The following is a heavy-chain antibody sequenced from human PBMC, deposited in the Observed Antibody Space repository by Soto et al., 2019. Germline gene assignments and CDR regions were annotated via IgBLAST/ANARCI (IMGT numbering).Heavy chain of an antibody. J-gene: IGHJ6*02. Sequence: QLQLQESGSGLVKPSQTLSLTCAVSGGSISSGGYSWSWIRQPPGKGLEWIGYIYHSGSTYYNPSLTSRVTISVDTSKNQFSLKLSSVTAADTAVYYCARRRGFPYYYGMDVWGQGTTVTVSS. V-gene: IGHV4-30-2*01. CDR2: IYHSGST. CDR1: GGSISSGGYS. CDR3: ARRRGFPYYYGMDV. D-gene: IGHD5-12*01.